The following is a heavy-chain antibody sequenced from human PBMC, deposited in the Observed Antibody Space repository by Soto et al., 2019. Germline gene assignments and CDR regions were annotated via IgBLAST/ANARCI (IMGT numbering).Heavy chain of an antibody. D-gene: IGHD2-15*01. CDR1: GYIFTGYY. J-gene: IGHJ6*02. Sequence: QVQLLQSGADVKKPGASVKVSCETSGYIFTGYYMHWVRQAPGQGLEWMGWLNPMSDGSYSAQKFRGRVIMTGDTSTSTAYLEVTGLTSDDTAVYFCARVVEVGTGYLMDVWGHGTTVTVSS. CDR3: ARVVEVGTGYLMDV. CDR2: LNPMSDGS. V-gene: IGHV1-2*02.